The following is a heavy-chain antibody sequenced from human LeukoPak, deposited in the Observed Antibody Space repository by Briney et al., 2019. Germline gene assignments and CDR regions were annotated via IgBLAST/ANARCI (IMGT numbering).Heavy chain of an antibody. CDR2: IRYDGTNK. D-gene: IGHD4-17*01. V-gene: IGHV3-30*02. CDR3: AKDSTNYADYARPDF. Sequence: AGGSLRLSCAASGFTFSSYGMHWVRQAPGKGLEWVAFIRYDGTNKYYADSVKGQFTISRDNSKNTLYLQMNSLRPEDTAVYYCAKDSTNYADYARPDFWGQGTLVTVSS. CDR1: GFTFSSYG. J-gene: IGHJ4*02.